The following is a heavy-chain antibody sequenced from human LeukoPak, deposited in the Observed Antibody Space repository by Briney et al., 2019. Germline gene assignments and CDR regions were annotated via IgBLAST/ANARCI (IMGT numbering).Heavy chain of an antibody. CDR2: INHSGST. Sequence: SETLSLTCAVYGGSFSGYYWSWIRQPPGKGLEWIGEINHSGSTNYNPSLESRVTISVDTSKNQFSLKLSSVTAADTAVYCCARTEGYYDSSGYYLADAFDIWGQGTMVTVSS. CDR1: GGSFSGYY. CDR3: ARTEGYYDSSGYYLADAFDI. J-gene: IGHJ3*02. D-gene: IGHD3-22*01. V-gene: IGHV4-34*01.